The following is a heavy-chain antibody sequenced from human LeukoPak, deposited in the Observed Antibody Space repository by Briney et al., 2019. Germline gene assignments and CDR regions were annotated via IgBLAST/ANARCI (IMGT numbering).Heavy chain of an antibody. CDR1: GFTFRSHG. Sequence: GGSLRLSCAASGFTFRSHGMNWVRQAPGKGLEWVSGISPNGVITYYADSVKGRFTISRDNSKNTLYLQMNSLRAEDTAVYYCASAGRNYDILTGYLAIDAFDIWGQGTMVTVSS. J-gene: IGHJ3*02. V-gene: IGHV3-23*01. CDR3: ASAGRNYDILTGYLAIDAFDI. CDR2: ISPNGVIT. D-gene: IGHD3-9*01.